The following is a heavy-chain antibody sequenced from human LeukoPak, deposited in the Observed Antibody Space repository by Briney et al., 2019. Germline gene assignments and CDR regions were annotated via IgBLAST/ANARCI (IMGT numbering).Heavy chain of an antibody. J-gene: IGHJ4*02. CDR2: INPNSGVT. CDR1: GCTFTGYY. Sequence: ASVKVSCKASGCTFTGYYMHWVRQAPGQGLEWMGWINPNSGVTYYAQKFQGRVSMTRDTSISTAYMEVSRLRSDDSALYYCARLSTPNLYYFDYWGQGTLVTVSS. V-gene: IGHV1-2*02. CDR3: ARLSTPNLYYFDY. D-gene: IGHD3-16*02.